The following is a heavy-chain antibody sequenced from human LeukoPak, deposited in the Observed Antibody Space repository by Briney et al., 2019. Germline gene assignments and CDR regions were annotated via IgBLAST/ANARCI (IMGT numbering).Heavy chain of an antibody. D-gene: IGHD1-1*01. CDR2: ISYSGST. J-gene: IGHJ5*02. V-gene: IGHV4-59*08. CDR1: GDSITSNY. CDR3: ARQYTSTFRGVRIDWFDP. Sequence: PSETLSLTCTVSGDSITSNYWSWIRQAPGKGLELIGYISYSGSTNYSPSLKGRVTISVDTSRNQFSLTLSSVTAADTAVYYCARQYTSTFRGVRIDWFDPWGQGILVTVSS.